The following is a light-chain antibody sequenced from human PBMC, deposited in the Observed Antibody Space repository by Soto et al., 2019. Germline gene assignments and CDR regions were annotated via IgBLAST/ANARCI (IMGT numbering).Light chain of an antibody. CDR1: STDFVGYNR. J-gene: IGLJ1*01. CDR3: SLYTSENAYG. CDR2: EVS. V-gene: IGLV2-18*01. Sequence: QSALTQPPSVSGSPGQSVTISCTGTSTDFVGYNRVSWYQQPPGTAPKLMIYEVSKRPSGVPDRFSGSKSGNTASLTISGLQAADDADYYCSLYTSENAYGFGTGTKVTVL.